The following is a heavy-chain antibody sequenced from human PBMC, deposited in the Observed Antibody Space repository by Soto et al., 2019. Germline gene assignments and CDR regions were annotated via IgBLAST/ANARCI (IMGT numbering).Heavy chain of an antibody. CDR3: AREGWGSVD. D-gene: IGHD7-27*01. J-gene: IGHJ4*02. V-gene: IGHV3-7*01. CDR2: IKEDGIQK. CDR1: GFTFTSYT. Sequence: EVQLVESGGGLVQPGGSLRLSCEASGFTFTSYTMIWVRQSPGEGLEWLANIKEDGIQKNYVDSVKGRFTISRDNAKKALSLQRNSLRGDDTAVYYCAREGWGSVDWGQGTLVTVSS.